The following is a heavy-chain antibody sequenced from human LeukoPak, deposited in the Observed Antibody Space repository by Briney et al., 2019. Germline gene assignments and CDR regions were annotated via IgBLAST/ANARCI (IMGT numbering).Heavy chain of an antibody. D-gene: IGHD2/OR15-2a*01. CDR3: ARQTRFLAWFDP. V-gene: IGHV4-4*02. J-gene: IGHJ5*02. CDR1: GGSISSSNW. CDR2: INHSGST. Sequence: PSETLSLTCAVSGGSISSSNWWSWVRQPPGKGLEWIGEINHSGSTNYNPSLKSRVTISVDTSKNQFSLKLSSVTAADTAVYYCARQTRFLAWFDPWGQGTLVTVSS.